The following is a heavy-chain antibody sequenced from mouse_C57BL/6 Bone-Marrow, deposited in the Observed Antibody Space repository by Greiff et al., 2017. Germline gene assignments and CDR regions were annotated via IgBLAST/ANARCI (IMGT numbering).Heavy chain of an antibody. V-gene: IGHV2-6*01. Sequence: VQLVESGPGLVAPSQSLSITCTVSGFSLTSYGVDWVRQSPGKGLEWLGVIWGVGSTNYNSALKSRLSISKNNSKSQVFLKVNRLQTDDTAMYYCARRGGTGGLYFDYWGQGTTLTVSS. J-gene: IGHJ2*01. D-gene: IGHD4-1*01. CDR3: ARRGGTGGLYFDY. CDR2: IWGVGST. CDR1: GFSLTSYG.